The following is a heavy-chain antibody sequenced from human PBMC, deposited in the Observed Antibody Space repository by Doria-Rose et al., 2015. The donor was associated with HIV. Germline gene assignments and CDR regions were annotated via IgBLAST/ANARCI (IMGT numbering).Heavy chain of an antibody. Sequence: QVTLKESGPVLVKPTETLTLTCTVSGVSLSSPGMGVSWIRQPPEKALEWLANIFSDDERSYKTSLKSRLTISRRTSKSQVVLTMTDMDPVDTATYYCARIKSSRWYHKYYFDFWGQGTLVIVSA. CDR3: ARIKSSRWYHKYYFDF. D-gene: IGHD6-13*01. V-gene: IGHV2-26*01. CDR1: GVSLSSPGMG. J-gene: IGHJ4*02. CDR2: IFSDDER.